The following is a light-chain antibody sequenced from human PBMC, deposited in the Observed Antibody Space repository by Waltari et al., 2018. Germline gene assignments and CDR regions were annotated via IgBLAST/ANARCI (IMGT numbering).Light chain of an antibody. CDR1: GSNLGAGYD. Sequence: QSVLTQPPSVSGAPGQRVSISCTGSGSNLGAGYDDHWYHQHPGKAPKLLIYGTSTRPPGVPDRFFGSQSGTSASLAITALQAEDEAEYYCQSYDTSLSVVFGGGTKLTVL. CDR2: GTS. J-gene: IGLJ2*01. V-gene: IGLV1-40*01. CDR3: QSYDTSLSVV.